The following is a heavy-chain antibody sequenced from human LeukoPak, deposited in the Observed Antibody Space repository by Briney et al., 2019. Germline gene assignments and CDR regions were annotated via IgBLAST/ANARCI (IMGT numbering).Heavy chain of an antibody. CDR1: GLCLNTFT. V-gene: IGHV3-21*01. J-gene: IGHJ6*03. D-gene: IGHD6-6*01. CDR2: ISSTRTYI. Sequence: GGSMTLSSVASGLCLNTFTMNWVRQAPGKGLEWVSSISSTRTYIYYADSVEGRFSVSRDNAKMSLYLQVDSLRAEDTAMYYCARDYSSSPLRVMDYYYMDVWGKGTTVIVSS. CDR3: ARDYSSSPLRVMDYYYMDV.